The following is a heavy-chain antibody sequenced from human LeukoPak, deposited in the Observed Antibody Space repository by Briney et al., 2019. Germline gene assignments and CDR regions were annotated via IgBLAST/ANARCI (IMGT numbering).Heavy chain of an antibody. D-gene: IGHD4-17*01. CDR3: TKDPNGDYVGAFDP. V-gene: IGHV3-74*01. Sequence: GGSLRLSCAASGFTFSSYWMHWVRQAPGKGLVWVSRVNTDGRSTSYADSVKGRFTISRDNAKNTLYLQMDSLRAEDTAVYYCTKDPNGDYVGAFDPWGQETLVTASS. CDR2: VNTDGRST. CDR1: GFTFSSYW. J-gene: IGHJ5*02.